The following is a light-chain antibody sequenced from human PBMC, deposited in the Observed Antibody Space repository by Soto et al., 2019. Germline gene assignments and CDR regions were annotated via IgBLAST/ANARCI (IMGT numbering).Light chain of an antibody. V-gene: IGLV2-14*03. CDR2: DVS. Sequence: QSVLTQPAYVSGSPGQSITISCTGTSSDVGGYNYVSWYQQHPGKAPKLMIYDVSNRPSGVSNRFSGSKSGNTASLTISGLQAEDEADYYCSSYTTADTHVVFGGGTKLTVL. CDR1: SSDVGGYNY. CDR3: SSYTTADTHVV. J-gene: IGLJ2*01.